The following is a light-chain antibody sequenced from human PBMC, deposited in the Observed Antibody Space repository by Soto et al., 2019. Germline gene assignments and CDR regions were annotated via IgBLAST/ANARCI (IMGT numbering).Light chain of an antibody. CDR3: QQYNIWPEA. CDR2: GGS. CDR1: QTISTN. J-gene: IGKJ1*01. Sequence: EVVMTQSPATLSVSPGERATLSCRASQTISTNLAWYQHKPGQPPRLLVYGGSTRAAAIPARFSGSGSGTEFTLTISGLQSEDSAGYYCQQYNIWPEAFGQGTKVEL. V-gene: IGKV3-15*01.